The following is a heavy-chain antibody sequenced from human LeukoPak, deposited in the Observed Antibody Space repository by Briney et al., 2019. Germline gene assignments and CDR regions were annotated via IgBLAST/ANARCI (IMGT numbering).Heavy chain of an antibody. CDR1: GGTFSSYA. CDR2: IIPIFGTA. J-gene: IGHJ4*02. D-gene: IGHD3-10*01. Sequence: SVKVSCKASGGTFSSYAISWVRQAPGQGLEWMGGIIPIFGTANYAQKFQGRVTITADESTSTAYMELSSLRSEDTAVYYCATDGMVRGVIIPFDYWGQGTLVTVSS. CDR3: ATDGMVRGVIIPFDY. V-gene: IGHV1-69*13.